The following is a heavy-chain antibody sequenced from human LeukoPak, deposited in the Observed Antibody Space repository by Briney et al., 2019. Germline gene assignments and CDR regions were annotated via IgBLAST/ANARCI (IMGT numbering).Heavy chain of an antibody. CDR2: ISSSSSSTI. V-gene: IGHV3-48*04. D-gene: IGHD3-10*01. CDR3: AKTIETYYYGSGSSNWFDP. J-gene: IGHJ5*02. CDR1: GFTFSSYS. Sequence: GGSLRLSCAASGFTFSSYSMNWVRQAPGKGLEWVSYISSSSSSTIYYADSVKGRFTISRDNAENSLYLQMISLRAEDTAVYYCAKTIETYYYGSGSSNWFDPWGQGTLVTVSS.